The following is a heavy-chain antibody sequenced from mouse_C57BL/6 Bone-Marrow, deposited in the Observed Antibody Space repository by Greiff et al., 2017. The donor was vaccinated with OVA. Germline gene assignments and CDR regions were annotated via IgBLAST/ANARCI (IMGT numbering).Heavy chain of an antibody. D-gene: IGHD1-1*02. CDR2: IDPENGDT. CDR1: GFNIKDDY. CDR3: TTYGGPYAMDY. J-gene: IGHJ4*01. V-gene: IGHV14-4*01. Sequence: VQLQQSGAELVRPGASVKLSCTASGFNIKDDYMHWVKQRPEQGLEWIGWIDPENGDTEYASKFQGKATRTADTSSNTAYLQLSSLTSEDTAVYYCTTYGGPYAMDYWGQGTSVTVSS.